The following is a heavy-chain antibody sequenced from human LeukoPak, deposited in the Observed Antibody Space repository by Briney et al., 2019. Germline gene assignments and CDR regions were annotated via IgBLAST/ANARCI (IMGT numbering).Heavy chain of an antibody. CDR2: ISGSGDST. Sequence: GGSLRLSCAASGFTFSNYGMSWVRQVPGKGLEWVSVISGSGDSTYYAKSVKGRFTISRDNSKNTLYLQMNSLTAEDTAVYHCARGSSSGCYTRSDFWGQGTLVTVSS. V-gene: IGHV3-23*01. J-gene: IGHJ4*02. D-gene: IGHD2-2*02. CDR1: GFTFSNYG. CDR3: ARGSSSGCYTRSDF.